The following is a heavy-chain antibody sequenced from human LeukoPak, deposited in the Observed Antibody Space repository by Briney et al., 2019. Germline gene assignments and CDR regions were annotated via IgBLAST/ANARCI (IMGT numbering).Heavy chain of an antibody. CDR2: ISGSGGST. CDR1: GFTFSSYA. D-gene: IGHD6-13*01. J-gene: IGHJ4*02. Sequence: GGSLRLSCAASGFTFSSYAMSWVRQAPGKGLEWVSAISGSGGSTYHADSVKGRFTISRDNSKNTPYLQMNSLRAEDTAVYYCAMSDSSSWLKPYFDYWGQGTLVTVSS. V-gene: IGHV3-23*01. CDR3: AMSDSSSWLKPYFDY.